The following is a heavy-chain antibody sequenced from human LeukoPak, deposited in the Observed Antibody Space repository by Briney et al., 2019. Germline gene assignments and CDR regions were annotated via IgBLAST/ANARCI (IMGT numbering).Heavy chain of an antibody. J-gene: IGHJ4*02. Sequence: GGSLRLSCTASGFTFSDYWMTWVRQAPGKGPEWVANIKQDGSQRYYVDSVRGRFTISRDNAKDSLFLQMNGLRAEDTAVYYCARRGGSSSRRSPIDYWGQGTLVTVSS. D-gene: IGHD6-6*01. CDR3: ARRGGSSSRRSPIDY. V-gene: IGHV3-7*01. CDR1: GFTFSDYW. CDR2: IKQDGSQR.